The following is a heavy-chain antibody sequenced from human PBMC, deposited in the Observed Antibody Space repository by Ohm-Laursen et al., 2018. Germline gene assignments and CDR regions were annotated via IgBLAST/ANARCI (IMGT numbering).Heavy chain of an antibody. D-gene: IGHD1-26*01. CDR3: AKMVGAWDFFDY. J-gene: IGHJ4*02. V-gene: IGHV3-9*01. Sequence: SLRLSCAASGFTFDDYAMHWVRQAPGKGLAWVSGITWNSGTITYADSVKGRFTISRDNAKNSLYLQMNSLRAEDTALYYCAKMVGAWDFFDYWGQGTLVTVSS. CDR2: ITWNSGTI. CDR1: GFTFDDYA.